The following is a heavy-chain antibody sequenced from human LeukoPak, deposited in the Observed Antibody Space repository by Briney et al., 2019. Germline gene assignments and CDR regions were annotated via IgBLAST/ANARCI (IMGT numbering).Heavy chain of an antibody. D-gene: IGHD4-11*01. CDR2: INPNSGGT. CDR1: GYTFTGYY. J-gene: IGHJ4*02. V-gene: IGHV1-2*02. CDR3: ARGLRGTKDYSNYYLSY. Sequence: ASVKVSCKASGYTFTGYYMHWVRQAPGQGLEWMGWINPNSGGTNYAQKFQGRVTMTRDTSISTAHMELSRLRSDDTAVYYCARGLRGTKDYSNYYLSYWGQGTLVTVSS.